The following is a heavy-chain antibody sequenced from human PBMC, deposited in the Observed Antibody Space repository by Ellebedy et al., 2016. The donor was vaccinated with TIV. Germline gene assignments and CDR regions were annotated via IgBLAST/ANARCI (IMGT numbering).Heavy chain of an antibody. Sequence: SVKVSXKASGGTFSSYAINWVRQAPGQGLEWMGGIIPIFGTANYAQKFQGRVTITADESTSTAYMELSSLRSEDTAVYYCARDRMVLGYYYGMDVWGQGTTVTVSS. J-gene: IGHJ6*02. CDR2: IIPIFGTA. CDR3: ARDRMVLGYYYGMDV. D-gene: IGHD3-10*01. CDR1: GGTFSSYA. V-gene: IGHV1-69*13.